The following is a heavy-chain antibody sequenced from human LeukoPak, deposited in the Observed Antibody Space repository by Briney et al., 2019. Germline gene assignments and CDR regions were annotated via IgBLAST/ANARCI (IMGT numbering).Heavy chain of an antibody. CDR3: ARVGIAAAGTARPNTYFQH. Sequence: GSLRLSCAASGFTFSSYGMHWVRQAPGKGLVWVSRINSDGSSTSYADSVKGRFTISRDNAKNTLYLQMNSLRAEDTAVYYCARVGIAAAGTARPNTYFQHWGQGTLVTVSS. CDR1: GFTFSSYG. V-gene: IGHV3-74*01. CDR2: INSDGSST. J-gene: IGHJ1*01. D-gene: IGHD6-13*01.